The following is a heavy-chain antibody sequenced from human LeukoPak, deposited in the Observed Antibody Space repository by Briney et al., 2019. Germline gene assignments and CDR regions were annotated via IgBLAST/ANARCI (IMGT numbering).Heavy chain of an antibody. J-gene: IGHJ4*02. V-gene: IGHV3-48*01. Sequence: GGSLRLSCTGSGFTFSTYGMNWVRQAPGRGPEGVAYIHSSSTPIYYAYSVRGRFTISRDNRKNLLYLQMNSLRGEDTAVYYCAREGYSGYNSHWGQGTLVTVSS. CDR2: IHSSSTPI. CDR3: AREGYSGYNSH. D-gene: IGHD5-12*01. CDR1: GFTFSTYG.